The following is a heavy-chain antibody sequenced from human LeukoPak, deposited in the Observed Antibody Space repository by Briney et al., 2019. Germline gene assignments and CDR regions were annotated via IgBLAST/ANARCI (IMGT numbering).Heavy chain of an antibody. Sequence: SETLSLTCTVSGYSISSGYYWGWIRQPPGKELEWIGSIYHSGSTYYNPSLKSRVTISVDTSKNQFSLKLSSVTAADTAVYYCARTYSSPEYYYYYYMDVWGKGTTVTVSS. CDR3: ARTYSSPEYYYYYYMDV. J-gene: IGHJ6*03. V-gene: IGHV4-38-2*02. D-gene: IGHD6-19*01. CDR1: GYSISSGYY. CDR2: IYHSGST.